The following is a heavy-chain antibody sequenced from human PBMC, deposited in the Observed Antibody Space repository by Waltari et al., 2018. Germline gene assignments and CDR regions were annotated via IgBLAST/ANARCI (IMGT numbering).Heavy chain of an antibody. J-gene: IGHJ4*02. Sequence: QVQLVQSGTEVKQPGASVRVSCQASGYPFIDYHLHWVRQTPGQGFEWMGWINPKNGDTSYAQNFLGRVTMTRDTSINTAYMDLSGLRSDDAAVFYCARDPGPIVGAPDFWGQGTLVTVSS. D-gene: IGHD1-26*01. CDR1: GYPFIDYH. CDR2: INPKNGDT. CDR3: ARDPGPIVGAPDF. V-gene: IGHV1-2*02.